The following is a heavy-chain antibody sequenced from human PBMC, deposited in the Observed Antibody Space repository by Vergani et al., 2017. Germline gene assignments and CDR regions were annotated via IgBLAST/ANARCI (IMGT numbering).Heavy chain of an antibody. Sequence: QLHLQESGPGLVKPSETLSLTCTVSGGSITSSRYYWGWIRQPPGKGLEWIGNIYHSGGAYYKPSLKRRVTISVDTSKNQFSLEVTSVTAADTAIYFCARTESFILRYFHWALWGQGTLVTVSS. CDR2: IYHSGGA. J-gene: IGHJ4*02. CDR3: ARTESFILRYFHWAL. CDR1: GGSITSSRYY. D-gene: IGHD3-9*01. V-gene: IGHV4-39*01.